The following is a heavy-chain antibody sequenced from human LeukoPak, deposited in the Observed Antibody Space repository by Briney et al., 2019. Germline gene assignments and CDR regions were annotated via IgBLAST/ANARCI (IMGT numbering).Heavy chain of an antibody. J-gene: IGHJ6*02. Sequence: ASVKVSCKASGYTFTSYGISWVRQAPGQGLEWMGWISAYNGNTNYAQKLQGRVTMTTDTSTSTAYMELRSLRSDDTAVYYCARTYYYDSSGYYYCYYGMDVWGQGTTVTVSS. CDR1: GYTFTSYG. V-gene: IGHV1-18*01. D-gene: IGHD3-22*01. CDR2: ISAYNGNT. CDR3: ARTYYYDSSGYYYCYYGMDV.